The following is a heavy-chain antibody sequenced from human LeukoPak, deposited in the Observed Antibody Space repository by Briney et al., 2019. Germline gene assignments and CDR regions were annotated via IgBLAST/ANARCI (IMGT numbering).Heavy chain of an antibody. CDR2: ISGCGGST. CDR3: AKDESSGWYGGGYYYYMDV. Sequence: GGSLRLSCAASGFTFSSYAMSWVRQAPGKGLEWVSAISGCGGSTYYADSVKGRFTISRDNSKNTLYLQMNSLRAEDTAVYYCAKDESSGWYGGGYYYYMDVWGKGTTVTVSS. D-gene: IGHD6-19*01. V-gene: IGHV3-23*01. J-gene: IGHJ6*03. CDR1: GFTFSSYA.